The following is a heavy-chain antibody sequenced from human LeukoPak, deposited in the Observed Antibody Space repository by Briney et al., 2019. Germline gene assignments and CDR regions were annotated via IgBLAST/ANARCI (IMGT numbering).Heavy chain of an antibody. Sequence: SETLSLTCTVSGGSISSSSYYWGWIRQPPGKGLEWIGSIYYSGSTYYNPSLKSRVTISVDTSKNQFSLKLSSVTAADTAVYYCASGRGSYYGDFDYWGQGTLVTVSS. CDR2: IYYSGST. V-gene: IGHV4-39*07. CDR3: ASGRGSYYGDFDY. CDR1: GGSISSSSYY. D-gene: IGHD1-26*01. J-gene: IGHJ4*02.